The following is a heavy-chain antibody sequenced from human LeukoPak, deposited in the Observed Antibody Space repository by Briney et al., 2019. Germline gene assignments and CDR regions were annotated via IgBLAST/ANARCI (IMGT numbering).Heavy chain of an antibody. CDR2: ISYDGSNK. D-gene: IGHD4-23*01. Sequence: PGRSLRLSCAASGFTFSSYAMHWVRQAPGKGLEWVAVISYDGSNKYYADSVKGRFTISRDNSKNTLYLQMNSLRAEDTAVYYCAKGPLRWSYYFDYWGQGTLVTVSS. J-gene: IGHJ4*02. V-gene: IGHV3-30-3*01. CDR1: GFTFSSYA. CDR3: AKGPLRWSYYFDY.